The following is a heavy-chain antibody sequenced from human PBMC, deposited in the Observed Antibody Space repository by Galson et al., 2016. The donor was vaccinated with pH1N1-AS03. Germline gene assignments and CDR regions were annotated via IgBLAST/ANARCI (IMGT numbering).Heavy chain of an antibody. J-gene: IGHJ3*02. CDR1: EFTFSTYW. CDR2: IKKDGSDK. Sequence: SLRLSCAASEFTFSTYWMTWVRQAPGKGLEWVPNIKKDGSDKSYADSVKGRFTISRDNAKNSVFLQMNSLRTEDTAVYYCARDRNDCAASVCYDVLDIWGQGTMVTVSS. CDR3: ARDRNDCAASVCYDVLDI. V-gene: IGHV3-7*01. D-gene: IGHD2-8*02.